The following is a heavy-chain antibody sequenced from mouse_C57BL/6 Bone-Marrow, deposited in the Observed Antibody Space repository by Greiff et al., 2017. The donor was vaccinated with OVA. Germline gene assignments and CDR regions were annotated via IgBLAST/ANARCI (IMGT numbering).Heavy chain of an antibody. D-gene: IGHD1-1*01. CDR2: FYPGSGSI. CDR3: ARHEGYGSSYVRAWFAY. J-gene: IGHJ3*01. CDR1: GYTFTEYT. Sequence: VQLQQSGAELVKPGASVKLSCKASGYTFTEYTIHWVKQRSGQGLEWIGWFYPGSGSIKYNEKFKDKATLTADKSSSTVYMELSGLTSEDSAVYFCARHEGYGSSYVRAWFAYWGQGTLVTVSA. V-gene: IGHV1-62-2*01.